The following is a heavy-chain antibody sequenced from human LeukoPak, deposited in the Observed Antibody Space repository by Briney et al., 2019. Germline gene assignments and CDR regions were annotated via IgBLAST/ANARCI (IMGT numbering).Heavy chain of an antibody. J-gene: IGHJ3*02. CDR1: GGTFSSYT. CDR2: IIPILGIA. D-gene: IGHD4-17*01. CDR3: AFNRGGDGLRAFDI. V-gene: IGHV1-69*02. Sequence: ASVKVSCKASGGTFSSYTISWVRQAPGQGREWMGRIIPILGIANYAQKFQGRVTITADKSTSTAYMELSSLRSEDTAVYYCAFNRGGDGLRAFDIWGQGTMVSVSS.